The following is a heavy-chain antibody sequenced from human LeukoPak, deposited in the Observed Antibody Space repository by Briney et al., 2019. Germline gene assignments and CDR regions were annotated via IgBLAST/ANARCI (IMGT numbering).Heavy chain of an antibody. CDR3: ARSGHRVYFDY. D-gene: IGHD7-27*01. V-gene: IGHV4-34*01. CDR1: GGSFSGYY. Sequence: PSETLSLTCAVYGGSFSGYYWSWIRQPPGKGLEWIGEINHSGSTNYNPSLKSRVTISVDTSKNQFSLKLSSVTAADTAVYYCARSGHRVYFDYWGQGTLVTVSS. CDR2: INHSGST. J-gene: IGHJ4*02.